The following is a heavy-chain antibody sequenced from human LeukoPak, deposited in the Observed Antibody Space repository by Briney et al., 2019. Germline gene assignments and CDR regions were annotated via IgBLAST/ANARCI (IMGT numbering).Heavy chain of an antibody. D-gene: IGHD3-22*01. V-gene: IGHV2-5*02. CDR2: IYWDDDK. CDR3: ARYYDSSGYYYNFDY. CDR1: GFSLSTSGVG. J-gene: IGHJ4*02. Sequence: ASGPTLVKPTQTLTLTCTFSGFSLSTSGVGVGWIRQPPGKALEWLALIYWDDDKRYSPSLKSRLTITKDTSKNQEVLTMTNMDPVDTATYYCARYYDSSGYYYNFDYWGQGTLVTVSS.